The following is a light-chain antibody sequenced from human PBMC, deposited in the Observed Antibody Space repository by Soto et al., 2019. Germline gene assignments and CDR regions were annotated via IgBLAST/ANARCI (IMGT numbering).Light chain of an antibody. Sequence: IVLTQSPAILSLSPGERATLSCRASQSVAGYLAWYQQKPGQAPRLYIYDASNRATGVPARFSGSGSGTDFTLTISSLDPEDFAVYYCQRRRTWPFTFGGGTKIEI. CDR1: QSVAGY. CDR3: QRRRTWPFT. V-gene: IGKV3-11*01. CDR2: DAS. J-gene: IGKJ4*01.